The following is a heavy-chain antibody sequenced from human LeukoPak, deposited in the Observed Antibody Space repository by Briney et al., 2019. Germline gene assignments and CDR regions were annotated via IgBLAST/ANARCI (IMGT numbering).Heavy chain of an antibody. Sequence: PGGSLRLSCAASGFTFSSYWMHWVRQAPGEGLVWVSRINSDWSSTSYADSGKVRFTISRDNAKNTLYLQMNSLRGEDTAVYHCARDGRIAAAAHRGPGTLVTVSS. CDR3: ARDGRIAAAAH. V-gene: IGHV3-74*01. J-gene: IGHJ4*02. CDR1: GFTFSSYW. D-gene: IGHD6-13*01. CDR2: INSDWSST.